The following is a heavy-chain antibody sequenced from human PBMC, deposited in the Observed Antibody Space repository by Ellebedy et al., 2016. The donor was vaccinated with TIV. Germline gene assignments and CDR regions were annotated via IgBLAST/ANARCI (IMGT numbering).Heavy chain of an antibody. Sequence: GSLRLSCTVSGGSISFYFWSWIRQSPGKGLEWIGYIYYSGSTNYNPSLKSRVTISVDTSKNQFSLKLSSVTAADTAVYYCARLTVTSYYYYYGMDVWGQGTTVTVSS. CDR2: IYYSGST. V-gene: IGHV4-59*08. CDR1: GGSISFYF. J-gene: IGHJ6*02. CDR3: ARLTVTSYYYYYGMDV. D-gene: IGHD4-17*01.